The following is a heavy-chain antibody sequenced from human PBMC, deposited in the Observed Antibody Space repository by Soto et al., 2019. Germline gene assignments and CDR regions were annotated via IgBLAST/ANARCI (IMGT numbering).Heavy chain of an antibody. J-gene: IGHJ6*02. Sequence: QVQLQESGSGLVKPSQTLSLTCAVSGGSIRSYYWSWVRQPAGKPLEWIGRIYTSGSTNYNPSLKSRVSMSVDTSKNQFSLEVTSVTAADTAVYYCAREGASGFGMDVWGLGTTVTVSS. D-gene: IGHD1-26*01. CDR2: IYTSGST. CDR1: GGSIRSYY. V-gene: IGHV4-4*07. CDR3: AREGASGFGMDV.